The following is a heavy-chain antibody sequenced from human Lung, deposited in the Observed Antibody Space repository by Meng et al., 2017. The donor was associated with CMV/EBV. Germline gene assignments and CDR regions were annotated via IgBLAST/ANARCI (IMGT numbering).Heavy chain of an antibody. CDR1: GYSFSRSG. V-gene: IGHV1-18*01. D-gene: IGHD3-10*01. J-gene: IGHJ4*02. Sequence: ASXXVSCKASGYSFSRSGFNWVRQAPGQGLEWMGWISVYNGDTKYAQKLQGRVTMTTDTSTNTGYMELRSLRSDDTAVYYCAGGGGEYYFDKWGQGTLVTVSS. CDR3: AGGGGEYYFDK. CDR2: ISVYNGDT.